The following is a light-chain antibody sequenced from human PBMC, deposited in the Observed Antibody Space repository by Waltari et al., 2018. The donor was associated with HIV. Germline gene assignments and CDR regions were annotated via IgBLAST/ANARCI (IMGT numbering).Light chain of an antibody. Sequence: DIVMTLSPESLAVSLGERATINCRSSQSLLYSSNNKNYLAWYQQKPGQPPKMLIYWASIRESGVPDRFSGSGSETDFTLTISSLQAEDVAVYYCQQYYTSLRTFGQGTKVEIK. CDR3: QQYYTSLRT. J-gene: IGKJ1*01. CDR1: QSLLYSSNNKNY. CDR2: WAS. V-gene: IGKV4-1*01.